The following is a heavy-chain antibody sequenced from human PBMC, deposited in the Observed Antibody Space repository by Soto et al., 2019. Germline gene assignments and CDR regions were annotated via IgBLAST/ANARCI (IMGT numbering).Heavy chain of an antibody. J-gene: IGHJ4*02. CDR2: IYYSGST. Sequence: PSETLSLTCTVSGGSISSYYWSWIRQPPGKGLEWIGYIYYSGSTNYNPSLKSRATISVDTSKNQFSLKLSSVTAADTAVYYCARARGSYFDYWGQGTLVTVSS. V-gene: IGHV4-59*01. CDR1: GGSISSYY. CDR3: ARARGSYFDY. D-gene: IGHD2-15*01.